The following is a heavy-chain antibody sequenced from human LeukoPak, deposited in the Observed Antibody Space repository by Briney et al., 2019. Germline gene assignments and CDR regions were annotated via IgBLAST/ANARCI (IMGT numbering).Heavy chain of an antibody. V-gene: IGHV1-24*01. J-gene: IGHJ6*02. CDR2: SDPEDGET. CDR3: ATPRPHYGSRYYGMDV. D-gene: IGHD3-10*01. Sequence: ASVKVSCKVSGYTLTELSMHWVRQAPGKGLEWMGGSDPEDGETIYAQKFQGRVTMTEDTSTDTAYMELSSLRSEDTAVYYCATPRPHYGSRYYGMDVWGQGTTVTVSS. CDR1: GYTLTELS.